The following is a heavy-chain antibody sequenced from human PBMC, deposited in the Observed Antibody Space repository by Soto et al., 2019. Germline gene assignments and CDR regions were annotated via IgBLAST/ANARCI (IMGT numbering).Heavy chain of an antibody. Sequence: GGSLRLSCAASGFTFSGSAMHWVRQASGKGLEWVGRIRSKANSYATAYAASVKGRFTISRDDSKNTAYLQMNSLKTEDTAVYYCTTQPSMVRGIYYYYYMDVGGKGTTVTVSS. CDR1: GFTFSGSA. V-gene: IGHV3-73*01. J-gene: IGHJ6*03. CDR3: TTQPSMVRGIYYYYYMDV. CDR2: IRSKANSYAT. D-gene: IGHD3-10*01.